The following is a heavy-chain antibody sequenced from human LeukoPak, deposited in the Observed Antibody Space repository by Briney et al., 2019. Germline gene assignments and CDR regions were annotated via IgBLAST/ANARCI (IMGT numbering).Heavy chain of an antibody. Sequence: GGSLRLSCATSGFTFSNAWMNWVRQAPGKGLEWVGRIRSNSDGGTIDYAAPVKGRFALSRDDSKTTLYLQMNSLQTEDTAVYYCAREIVVVAATQYGMDVWGQGTTVTVSS. CDR2: IRSNSDGGTI. CDR3: AREIVVVAATQYGMDV. CDR1: GFTFSNAW. D-gene: IGHD2-15*01. J-gene: IGHJ6*02. V-gene: IGHV3-15*07.